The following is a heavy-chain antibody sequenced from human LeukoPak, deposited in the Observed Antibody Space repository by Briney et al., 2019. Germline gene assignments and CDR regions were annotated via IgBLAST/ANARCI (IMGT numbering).Heavy chain of an antibody. J-gene: IGHJ4*02. CDR3: ARDSSGWKYGFDY. CDR2: INHSGST. Sequence: NPSETLSLTCAVYGGSFSGYYWSWIRQPPGKGLEWIGGINHSGSTNYNPSLKSRVTISVDTSKNQFSLKLSSVTAADTAVYYCARDSSGWKYGFDYWGQGTLVTVSS. V-gene: IGHV4-34*01. D-gene: IGHD6-19*01. CDR1: GGSFSGYY.